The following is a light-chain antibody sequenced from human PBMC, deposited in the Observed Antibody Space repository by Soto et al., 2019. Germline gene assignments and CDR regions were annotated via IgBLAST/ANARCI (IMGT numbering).Light chain of an antibody. Sequence: EIVLTQSPGTLSLSPGERATLSCRASQSVSNNYLAWYQQKPGQAPRLLIYGASNRATGIPDRFGGSGSGTDFTLTISRLEPEDFAVYYCQQCGSSGTFGQGTKV. CDR2: GAS. CDR1: QSVSNNY. CDR3: QQCGSSGT. V-gene: IGKV3-20*01. J-gene: IGKJ1*01.